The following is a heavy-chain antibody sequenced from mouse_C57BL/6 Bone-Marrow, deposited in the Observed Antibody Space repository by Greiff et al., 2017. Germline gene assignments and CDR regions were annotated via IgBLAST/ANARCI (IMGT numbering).Heavy chain of an antibody. V-gene: IGHV1-26*01. D-gene: IGHD1-1*02. CDR2: INPNNGGT. Sequence: VQLQQSGPELVKPGASVQISCKASGYTFTDYYMNWVKQSHGKSLEWIGDINPNNGGTSYNQKFKGKATLTVDKSSSTAYMELRSLTSEDSAVYYCARYGGVADWYFDVWGTGTTVTVSS. CDR3: ARYGGVADWYFDV. CDR1: GYTFTDYY. J-gene: IGHJ1*03.